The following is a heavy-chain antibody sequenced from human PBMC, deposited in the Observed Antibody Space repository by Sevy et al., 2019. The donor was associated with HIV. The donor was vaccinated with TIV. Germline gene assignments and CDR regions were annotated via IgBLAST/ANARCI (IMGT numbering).Heavy chain of an antibody. CDR1: GFSFSSHA. CDR2: TWSDGSNE. D-gene: IGHD5-18*01. Sequence: GGSLRLSCSAFGFSFSSHAMHWVRQAPDKGLEWVAVTWSDGSNEDYANSVKGRFTISRDSSKNTVFLQMSSLRVEDTAVYYCATEYNSGYDYWGQGTVVTVSS. V-gene: IGHV3-33*01. CDR3: ATEYNSGYDY. J-gene: IGHJ4*02.